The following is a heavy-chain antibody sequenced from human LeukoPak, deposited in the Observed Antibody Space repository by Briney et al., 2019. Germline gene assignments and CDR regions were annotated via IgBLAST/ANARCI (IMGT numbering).Heavy chain of an antibody. CDR2: IYHSGST. Sequence: SETLSLTCAVSGYSISSGYYWGWIRQPPGKGLEWIGSIYHSGSTYYNPSLKSRVTISVDTSKNQFSLKLSSVTAADTAVYNCARGPNYYDSSGYYGCWFDPWGQGTLVTVSS. V-gene: IGHV4-38-2*01. D-gene: IGHD3-22*01. CDR1: GYSISSGYY. J-gene: IGHJ5*02. CDR3: ARGPNYYDSSGYYGCWFDP.